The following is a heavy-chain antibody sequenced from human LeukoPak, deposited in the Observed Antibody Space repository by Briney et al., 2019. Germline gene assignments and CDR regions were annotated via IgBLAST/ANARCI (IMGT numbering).Heavy chain of an antibody. J-gene: IGHJ1*01. CDR3: AKAGSEVLLWFGELPGEYFQH. D-gene: IGHD3-10*01. CDR2: ISGSGGST. CDR1: GFTVSSNY. V-gene: IGHV3-23*01. Sequence: PGGSLRLSCAASGFTVSSNYMSWVRQAPGKGLEWVSAISGSGGSTYYADSVKGRFTISGDNSKNTLYLQMNSLRAEDTAVYYCAKAGSEVLLWFGELPGEYFQHWGQGTLVTVSS.